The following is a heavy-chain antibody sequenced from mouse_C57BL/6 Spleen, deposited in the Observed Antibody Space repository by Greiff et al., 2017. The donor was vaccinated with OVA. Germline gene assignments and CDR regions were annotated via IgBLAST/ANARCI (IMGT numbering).Heavy chain of an antibody. CDR2: IYPGDGDT. CDR3: ARDGSSHEGYFDV. Sequence: VQLQQSGPELVKPGASVKISCKASGYAFSSSWMNWVKQRPGKGLEWIGRIYPGDGDTNYNGKFKGKATLTADKSSSTAYMQLSSLTSEDSAVSFCARDGSSHEGYFDVWGTGTTVTVSS. J-gene: IGHJ1*03. D-gene: IGHD1-1*01. CDR1: GYAFSSSW. V-gene: IGHV1-82*01.